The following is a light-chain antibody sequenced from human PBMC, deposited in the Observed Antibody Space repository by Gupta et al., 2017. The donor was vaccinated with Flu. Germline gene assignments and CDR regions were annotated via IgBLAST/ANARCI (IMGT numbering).Light chain of an antibody. CDR2: EVS. CDR1: RSSVGNYKY. Sequence: SVNISCIGSRSSVGNYKYDSGYQQHAGKAHKVMIYEVSQRAAEVSDCLAGSKTDNTASLTVDGLQAEDEDDYYCYSDACSNSWVFGGGTKLTVL. V-gene: IGLV2-8*01. J-gene: IGLJ3*02. CDR3: YSDACSNSWV.